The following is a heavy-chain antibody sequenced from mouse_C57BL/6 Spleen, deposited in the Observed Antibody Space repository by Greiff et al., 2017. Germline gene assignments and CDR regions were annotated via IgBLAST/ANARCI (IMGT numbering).Heavy chain of an antibody. D-gene: IGHD1-1*01. V-gene: IGHV7-3*01. CDR2: IRNKANGYTT. J-gene: IGHJ2*01. CDR3: ARYDDYYGTGC. Sequence: EVQLVESGGGLVQPGGSLSLSCAASGFTFTDYYMSWVRQPPGKALEWLGFIRNKANGYTTEYSASVKGRFTISRDNSQSILYLQMNALRAEDSATYYCARYDDYYGTGCWGQGTTLTVSS. CDR1: GFTFTDYY.